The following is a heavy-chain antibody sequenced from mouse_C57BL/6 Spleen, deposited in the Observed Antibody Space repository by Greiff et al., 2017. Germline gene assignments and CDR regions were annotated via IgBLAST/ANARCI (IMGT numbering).Heavy chain of an antibody. D-gene: IGHD2-14*01. V-gene: IGHV1-50*01. CDR1: GYTFTSYW. CDR2: IDPSDSYT. CDR3: ARRVPSYAMDY. J-gene: IGHJ4*01. Sequence: QVQLQQPGAELVKPGASVKLSCKASGYTFTSYWMQWVKQRPGQGLEWIGEIDPSDSYTNYNQKFKGKATLTVDTSSSTAYMQLSSLTSADSAVYYCARRVPSYAMDYWGQGTSVTVSS.